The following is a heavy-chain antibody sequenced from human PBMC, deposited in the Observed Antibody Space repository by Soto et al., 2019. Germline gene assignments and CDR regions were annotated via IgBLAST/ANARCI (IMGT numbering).Heavy chain of an antibody. Sequence: GGSLRLSCAASGFTFSSYAMHWVRQAPGKGLEWVAVISYDGSNKYYADSVMGRFTISRDNSKNTLYLQMNSLRAEDTAVYYCARDGSGFGELSYFDYWGQGTLVTVSS. CDR1: GFTFSSYA. CDR2: ISYDGSNK. D-gene: IGHD3-10*01. J-gene: IGHJ4*02. CDR3: ARDGSGFGELSYFDY. V-gene: IGHV3-30*04.